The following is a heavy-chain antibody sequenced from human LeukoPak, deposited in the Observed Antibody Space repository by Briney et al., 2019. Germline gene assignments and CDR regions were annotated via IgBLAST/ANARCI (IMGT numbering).Heavy chain of an antibody. CDR3: ARTYYYDSSGSHFQH. J-gene: IGHJ1*01. CDR2: ISAYNGNT. V-gene: IGHV1-18*01. D-gene: IGHD3-22*01. CDR1: GYTFTSYG. Sequence: VASVKVSCKASGYTFTSYGISWVRQAPGQGLEWMGWISAYNGNTNYAQKLQGRVTMTTDTSTSTAYMELRSLRSDDTAVYYCARTYYYDSSGSHFQHWGQGTLVTASS.